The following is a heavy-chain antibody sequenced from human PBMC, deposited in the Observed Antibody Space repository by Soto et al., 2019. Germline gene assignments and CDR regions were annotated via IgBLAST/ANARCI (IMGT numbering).Heavy chain of an antibody. CDR2: IYYSGST. V-gene: IGHV4-30-4*01. CDR3: ARDDSSGQGVAFDI. CDR1: GVTIISGDYY. D-gene: IGHD3-22*01. J-gene: IGHJ3*02. Sequence: SETLSLTCTVSGVTIISGDYYWSWIRQPPGKGLEWFGYIYYSGSTYYNPSLKSRVTISVDTSKNQFSLKLSSVTAADTAVYYCARDDSSGQGVAFDIWGQGTMVTVSS.